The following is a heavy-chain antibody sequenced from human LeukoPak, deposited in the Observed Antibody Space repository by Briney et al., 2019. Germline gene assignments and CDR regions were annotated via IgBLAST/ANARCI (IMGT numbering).Heavy chain of an antibody. CDR2: INLNSGGT. J-gene: IGHJ4*02. V-gene: IGHV1-2*06. CDR3: ASRRDFWSGDTFDY. CDR1: GYTFTGYY. D-gene: IGHD3-3*01. Sequence: ASVKVSCKASGYTFTGYYMHWVRQAPGQGLEWMGRINLNSGGTNYAQKFQGRVTMTRDTSICTAYMELSRLRSDDTPVYYCASRRDFWSGDTFDYWGQGTLVTVSS.